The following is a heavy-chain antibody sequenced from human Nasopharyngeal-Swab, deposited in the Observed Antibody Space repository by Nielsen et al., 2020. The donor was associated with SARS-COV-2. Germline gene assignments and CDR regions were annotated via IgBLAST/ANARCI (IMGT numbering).Heavy chain of an antibody. Sequence: GESLKISCAASGFTVSSNYMSWVRQAPGKGLEWVSVIYSCGSTYYADSVKGRFTISRDNSKNTLYLQLNSLRAEDTAVYYCAKGAVGGAVAGTQYFQHWGQGTQVTVSS. CDR3: AKGAVGGAVAGTQYFQH. CDR1: GFTVSSNY. CDR2: IYSCGST. D-gene: IGHD6-19*01. V-gene: IGHV3-53*01. J-gene: IGHJ1*01.